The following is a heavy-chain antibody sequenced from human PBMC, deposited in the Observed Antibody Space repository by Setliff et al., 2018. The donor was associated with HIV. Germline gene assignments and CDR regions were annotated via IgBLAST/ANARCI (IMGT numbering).Heavy chain of an antibody. CDR3: ARATSPRPMVRGGWFDP. CDR2: IYYTGNT. V-gene: IGHV4-39*01. J-gene: IGHJ5*02. CDR1: SDSISRGAYY. D-gene: IGHD3-10*01. Sequence: SETLSLTCTVSSDSISRGAYYWGWIRQPPGKGLEWIGNIYYTGNTHYNPSLQSRVTISVDTSKNQFSLKVTSVTAADTALYYCARATSPRPMVRGGWFDPWGQGTLVTVSS.